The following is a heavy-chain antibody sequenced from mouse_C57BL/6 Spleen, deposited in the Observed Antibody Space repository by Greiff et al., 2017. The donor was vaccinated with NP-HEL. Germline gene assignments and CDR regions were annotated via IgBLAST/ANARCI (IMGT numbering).Heavy chain of an antibody. Sequence: QVHVKQPGAELVKPGASVKLSCKASGYTFTSYWMHWVKQRPGQGLEWIGMIHPNSGSTNYNEKFKSKATLTVDKSSSTAYMQLSSLTSEDSAVYYCARNYDGWYFDVWGTGTTVTVSS. V-gene: IGHV1-64*01. J-gene: IGHJ1*03. CDR3: ARNYDGWYFDV. D-gene: IGHD2-4*01. CDR2: IHPNSGST. CDR1: GYTFTSYW.